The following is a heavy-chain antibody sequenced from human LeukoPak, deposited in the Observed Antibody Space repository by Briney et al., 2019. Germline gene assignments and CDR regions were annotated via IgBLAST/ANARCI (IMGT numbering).Heavy chain of an antibody. CDR2: INHSGST. CDR1: GGSFSGYY. CDR3: ARRSGVFDY. D-gene: IGHD3-10*01. J-gene: IGHJ4*02. Sequence: SETLSLTCAVYGGSFSGYYWSWIRQPPGKGLEWIGEINHSGSTNYNPSLKRRVTISVDTSKNQFSLKLSSVTAADTAVYYCARRSGVFDYWGQGTLVTVSS. V-gene: IGHV4-34*01.